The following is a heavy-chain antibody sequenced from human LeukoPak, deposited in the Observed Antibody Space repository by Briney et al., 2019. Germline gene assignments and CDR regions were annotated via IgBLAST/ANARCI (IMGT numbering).Heavy chain of an antibody. V-gene: IGHV4-34*01. Sequence: SETLSLTCAVYGGSFSGYYWSWIRQPPGKGLEWIGEINHSGSTNYYPSLKSRVTISVDTSKNQFSLKLSSVTAADTAVYYCASQYSGSPSDYWGQGTLVTVSS. J-gene: IGHJ4*02. CDR3: ASQYSGSPSDY. D-gene: IGHD1-26*01. CDR2: INHSGST. CDR1: GGSFSGYY.